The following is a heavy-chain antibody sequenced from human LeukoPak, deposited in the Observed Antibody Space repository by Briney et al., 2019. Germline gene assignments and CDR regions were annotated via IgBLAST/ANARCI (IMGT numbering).Heavy chain of an antibody. V-gene: IGHV1-69*01. CDR1: PGTLTLAT. J-gene: IGHJ4*02. CDR2: IIPFFGTT. Sequence: SVKVSCKDSPGTLTLATCMLVTQAPGQGLEHMGGIIPFFGTTNYAQAFQGRLTFTADEGTSTAHIELRSLTPEDTAVYYCVDVRYDRTAYSVDYWGQGTLVTVSS. D-gene: IGHD3-22*01. CDR3: VDVRYDRTAYSVDY.